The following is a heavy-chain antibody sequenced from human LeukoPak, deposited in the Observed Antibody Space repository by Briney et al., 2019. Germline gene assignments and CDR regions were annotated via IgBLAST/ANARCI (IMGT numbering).Heavy chain of an antibody. D-gene: IGHD3-22*01. CDR2: IYHSGST. V-gene: IGHV4-30-2*01. CDR1: GGSISSGGYS. CDR3: ARSGYYYDSSGYSNDAFDI. Sequence: SETLSLTCAVSGGSISSGGYSWSWIRQPPGKGLEWIGYIYHSGSTYYNPSLKSRVTISVDRSKNQFSLKLSSVTAADTAVYYCARSGYYYDSSGYSNDAFDIWGQGTMVTVSS. J-gene: IGHJ3*02.